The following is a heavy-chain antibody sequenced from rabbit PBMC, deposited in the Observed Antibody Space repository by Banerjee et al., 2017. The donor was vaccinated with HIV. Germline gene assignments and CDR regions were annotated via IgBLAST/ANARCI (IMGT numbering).Heavy chain of an antibody. V-gene: IGHV1S45*01. CDR2: IDAGSSGST. J-gene: IGHJ4*01. CDR1: GFSFSSSYW. CDR3: ARDLAGVTGWNFGL. Sequence: QEQLEESGGDLVKPGASLTLTCTASGFSFSSSYWICWVRQAPGKGLEWIACIDAGSSGSTYYASWAKGRFTISKTSSTTVALQMTSLTAADTATYFCARDLAGVTGWNFGLWGPGTLVTVS. D-gene: IGHD4-1*01.